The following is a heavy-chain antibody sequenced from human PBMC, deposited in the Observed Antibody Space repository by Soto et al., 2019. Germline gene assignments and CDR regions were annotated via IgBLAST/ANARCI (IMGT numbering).Heavy chain of an antibody. CDR3: ARDRHNNFFDP. J-gene: IGHJ5*02. CDR1: GGSLSSGAYY. D-gene: IGHD6-6*01. V-gene: IGHV4-31*03. Sequence: TLSLTCTVSGGSLSSGAYYWSWIRQHPGKGLEWIGYIYYSGSTYYNPSLESRVAISLDTSRSQFSLTLHSVTAADTAIYYCARDRHNNFFDPWGQGTLVTVSS. CDR2: IYYSGST.